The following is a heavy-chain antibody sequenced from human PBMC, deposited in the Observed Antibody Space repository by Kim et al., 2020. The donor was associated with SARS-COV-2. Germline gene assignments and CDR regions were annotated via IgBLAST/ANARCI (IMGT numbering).Heavy chain of an antibody. D-gene: IGHD1-26*01. Sequence: SVKVSCKASGFTFTSSAVQWVRQARGQRLEWIGWIVVGSGNTNYAQKFQERVTITRDMSTSTAYMELSSLRSEDTAVYYCAAPEVGATRLSYYYGMDVWGQGTTVTVSS. J-gene: IGHJ6*02. V-gene: IGHV1-58*01. CDR3: AAPEVGATRLSYYYGMDV. CDR1: GFTFTSSA. CDR2: IVVGSGNT.